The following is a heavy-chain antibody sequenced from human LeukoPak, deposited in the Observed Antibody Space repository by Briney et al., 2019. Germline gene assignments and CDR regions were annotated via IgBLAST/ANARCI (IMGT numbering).Heavy chain of an antibody. D-gene: IGHD4-23*01. J-gene: IGHJ3*02. CDR3: ARDLEGYGGNSGAFDI. CDR1: GGSFSGYY. V-gene: IGHV4-34*01. CDR2: IYHSGST. Sequence: SETLSLTCAVYGGSFSGYYWSWIRQPPGKGLEWIGYIYHSGSTYFNPSLKSRVAISVDRSKNQFSLKLSSVTAADTAVYYCARDLEGYGGNSGAFDIWGQGTMVTVSS.